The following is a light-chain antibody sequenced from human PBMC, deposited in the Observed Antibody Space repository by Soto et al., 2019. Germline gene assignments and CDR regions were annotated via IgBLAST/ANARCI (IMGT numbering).Light chain of an antibody. CDR3: AERSNWPWT. CDR2: DSS. Sequence: EIVLTQSPATLSLSPGERATLSCSASQSIINSLAWYQQKPGQTPRLLIHDSSDRATGIPARFSGSGSATDFTLTTSTLATAEFEVYYCAERSNWPWTFGQGTKVYIK. V-gene: IGKV3-11*01. J-gene: IGKJ1*01. CDR1: QSIINS.